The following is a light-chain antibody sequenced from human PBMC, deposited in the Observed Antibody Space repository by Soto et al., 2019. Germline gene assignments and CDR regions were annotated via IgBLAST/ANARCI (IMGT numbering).Light chain of an antibody. CDR3: AAWDDTLGGV. J-gene: IGLJ3*02. Sequence: QSVLTQPPSASGTPGQTVTISCSGGSSNIGSNYVYWYQQLSGTAPRLIIYSNDQRSLGVPDRFSGSRSGTSASLAISGLRSEDEADYYCAAWDDTLGGVFGGGTKVTVL. CDR1: SSNIGSNY. CDR2: SND. V-gene: IGLV1-47*02.